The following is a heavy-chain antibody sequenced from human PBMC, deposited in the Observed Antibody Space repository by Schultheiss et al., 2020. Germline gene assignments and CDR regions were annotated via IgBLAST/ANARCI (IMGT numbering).Heavy chain of an antibody. CDR2: IYYSGST. CDR3: ASSQVYGTFSDY. Sequence: SETLSLTCAVSGGSISSSNWWSWVRQPPGKGLEWIGSIYYSGSTYYNPSLKRRVTMSVDTSKNQFSLRLSSVTAADTAVFYCASSQVYGTFSDYWGQGTLVTVSS. D-gene: IGHD3-16*01. CDR1: GGSISSSNW. J-gene: IGHJ4*02. V-gene: IGHV4-39*01.